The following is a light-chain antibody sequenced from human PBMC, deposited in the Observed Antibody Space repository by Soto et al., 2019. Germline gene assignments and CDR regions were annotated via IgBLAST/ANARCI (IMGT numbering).Light chain of an antibody. Sequence: EIVMTQSPATLSVSQGERATLSCRASQSVSSNLAWYQQKPGQAPRLIIYGASTRATGIPARFSGSGSGTEFTLTISGLQAEDFAVYYCQQYNNWPPGFGPGTKVDIK. V-gene: IGKV3-15*01. J-gene: IGKJ3*01. CDR1: QSVSSN. CDR2: GAS. CDR3: QQYNNWPPG.